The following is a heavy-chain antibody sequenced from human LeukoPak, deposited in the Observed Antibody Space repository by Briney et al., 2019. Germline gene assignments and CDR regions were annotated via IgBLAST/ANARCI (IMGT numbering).Heavy chain of an antibody. CDR2: IYRSGST. D-gene: IGHD1-14*01. J-gene: IGHJ4*02. CDR1: GYSISSGYY. CDR3: ARDARTPY. V-gene: IGHV4-38-2*02. Sequence: SETLSLTCTVSGYSISSGYYWDWIRQPPGKGLEWIGSIYRSGSTYYNPSLKSRVTISVDTSKNQFSLKPSSVTAADTAVYYCARDARTPYWGQGTLVTVSS.